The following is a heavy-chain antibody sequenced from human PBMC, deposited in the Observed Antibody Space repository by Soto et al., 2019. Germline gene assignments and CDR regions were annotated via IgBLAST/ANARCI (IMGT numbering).Heavy chain of an antibody. CDR1: GFTFSSYG. CDR2: IWYDGSSK. V-gene: IGHV3-33*01. J-gene: IGHJ4*02. Sequence: PGGSLRLSCAASGFTFSSYGMHWVRQAPGKGLEWVAVIWYDGSSKYYADSVKGRFTISRDDSKNTLYLQMNSLKTEDTAVYYCTTGLYCSGGSCYSSTNNYFDYWGQGTLVTVSS. CDR3: TTGLYCSGGSCYSSTNNYFDY. D-gene: IGHD2-15*01.